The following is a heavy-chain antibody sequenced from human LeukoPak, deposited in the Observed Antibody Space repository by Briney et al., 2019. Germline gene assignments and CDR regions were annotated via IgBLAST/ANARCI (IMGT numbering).Heavy chain of an antibody. CDR3: ARWLTTGGYYDSSGYYYDVLEAFDI. CDR2: IYSGGST. D-gene: IGHD3-22*01. Sequence: GGSLRLSCAASGVTLSSNYMSWVRQAPGKGLEWVSDIYSGGSTYDKDSVRGRFTISRDNSTYTLYLQMITLRAEDTAVYYCARWLTTGGYYDSSGYYYDVLEAFDIWGQGTMVTVSS. CDR1: GVTLSSNY. V-gene: IGHV3-53*01. J-gene: IGHJ3*02.